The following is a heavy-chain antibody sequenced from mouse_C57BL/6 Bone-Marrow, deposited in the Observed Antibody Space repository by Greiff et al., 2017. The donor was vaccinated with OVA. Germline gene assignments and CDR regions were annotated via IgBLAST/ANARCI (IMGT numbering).Heavy chain of an antibody. J-gene: IGHJ3*01. Sequence: LKESGAELVRPGSSVKLSCKDSYFAFTASAMHWVKQRPGHGLAWIGSFTMYSDATEYSENFKGKATLTANTSSSTAYMELSSLTSEDSAVYYCARGDSSGYEFAYWGQGTLVTVSA. CDR3: ARGDSSGYEFAY. D-gene: IGHD3-2*02. V-gene: IGHV1-49*01. CDR2: FTMYSDAT. CDR1: YFAFTASA.